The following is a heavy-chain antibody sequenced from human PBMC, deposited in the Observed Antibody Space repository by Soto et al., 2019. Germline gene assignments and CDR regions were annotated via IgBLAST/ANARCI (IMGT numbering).Heavy chain of an antibody. D-gene: IGHD5-18*01. J-gene: IGHJ6*02. CDR1: GGSIRSGGYY. Sequence: NPSETLSLTCTVSGGSIRSGGYYWSWVRQNPRRGLEWIGNTYYSGNTYYNPSLKSRLTISVDTSKNQFSLNLSSVTAADTAVYYCARDRLMATAGTARHYFGLDVWGQGTTVTVSS. CDR2: TYYSGNT. V-gene: IGHV4-31*03. CDR3: ARDRLMATAGTARHYFGLDV.